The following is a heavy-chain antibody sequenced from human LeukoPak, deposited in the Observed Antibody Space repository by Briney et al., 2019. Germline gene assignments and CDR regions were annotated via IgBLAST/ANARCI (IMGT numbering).Heavy chain of an antibody. CDR2: IYYSGST. D-gene: IGHD6-13*01. J-gene: IGHJ4*02. CDR3: ARAARQQLVMFDY. V-gene: IGHV4-39*07. Sequence: SETLSLTCTVSGGSISSSGYYWGWIRQPPGKGLEWIGSIYYSGSTYYNPSLKSRVTISVDTSKNQFSLKLSSVTAADTAVYYCARAARQQLVMFDYWGQGTLVTVSS. CDR1: GGSISSSGYY.